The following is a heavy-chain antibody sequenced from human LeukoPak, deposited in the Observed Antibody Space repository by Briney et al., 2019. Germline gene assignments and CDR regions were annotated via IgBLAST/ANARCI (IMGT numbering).Heavy chain of an antibody. V-gene: IGHV4-61*02. CDR3: ASRKLGNDY. CDR2: IYTSGST. J-gene: IGHJ4*02. CDR1: GGSISSGSYY. D-gene: IGHD7-27*01. Sequence: SQTLSLTCTVSGGSISSGSYYWSWIRQPAGKGLEWIGRIYTSGSTNYNPSLKSRVTISADTSQNQFSLKLSSVTAADTAVYYCASRKLGNDYWGQGTLVTVSS.